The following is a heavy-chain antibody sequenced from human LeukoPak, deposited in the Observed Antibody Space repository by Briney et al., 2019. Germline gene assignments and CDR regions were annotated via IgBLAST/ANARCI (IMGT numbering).Heavy chain of an antibody. CDR3: ARQKVGGLDY. CDR1: GGSISSSSYY. Sequence: SEALSLTCTVSGGSISSSSYYWGWIRQPPGKGLEWIGSIYYSGSTYYNPSLKSRVTISVDTSKNQFSLKLSSVTAADTAVYYCARQKVGGLDYWGQGTPVTVSS. J-gene: IGHJ4*02. CDR2: IYYSGST. V-gene: IGHV4-39*01. D-gene: IGHD1-26*01.